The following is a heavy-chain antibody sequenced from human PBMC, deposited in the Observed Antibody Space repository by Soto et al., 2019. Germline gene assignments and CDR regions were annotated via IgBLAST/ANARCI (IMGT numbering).Heavy chain of an antibody. V-gene: IGHV4-34*01. CDR2: INHSGST. CDR3: VRDPYLRRSKYYYYMDV. J-gene: IGHJ6*03. Sequence: PSETLSLTCAVYGGSFSGYYWSWIRQPPGKGLEWIGEINHSGSTNYNPSLKSRVTISVDTSKNQFSLKLSSVTAADTAVYYCVRDPYLRRSKYYYYMDVWGKGTTVTVSS. D-gene: IGHD4-17*01. CDR1: GGSFSGYY.